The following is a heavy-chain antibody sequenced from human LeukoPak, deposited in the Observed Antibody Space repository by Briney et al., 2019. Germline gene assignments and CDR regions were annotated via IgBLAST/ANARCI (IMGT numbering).Heavy chain of an antibody. J-gene: IGHJ4*02. D-gene: IGHD3-22*01. V-gene: IGHV3-74*01. CDR3: ARGGSSGYYYALDY. CDR1: GFTFSNYW. Sequence: GGSLRLSCAASGFTFSNYWMHWVRQAPGKGLVWVSRINSDGINTSYADSVKGRFTISRDNAKNTLNLQMNSLRAEDTAVYYCARGGSSGYYYALDYWGQGTLVTVSS. CDR2: INSDGINT.